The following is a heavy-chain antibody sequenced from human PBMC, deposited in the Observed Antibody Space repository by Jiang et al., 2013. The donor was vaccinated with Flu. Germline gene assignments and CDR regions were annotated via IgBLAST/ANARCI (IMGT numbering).Heavy chain of an antibody. CDR2: INHSGST. D-gene: IGHD4-11*01. V-gene: IGHV4-34*01. J-gene: IGHJ4*02. Sequence: LLKPSETLSLTCAVYGGSFSGYYWSWIRQPPGKGLEWIGEINHSGSTNYNPSLKSRVTISVDTSKNQFSLKLSSVTAADTAVYYCARHTPTESFDYWGQGTLATVSS. CDR3: ARHTPTESFDY. CDR1: GGSFSGYY.